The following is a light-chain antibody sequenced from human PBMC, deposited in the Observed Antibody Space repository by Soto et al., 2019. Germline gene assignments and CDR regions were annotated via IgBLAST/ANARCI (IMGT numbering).Light chain of an antibody. CDR2: GAS. Sequence: EIVMTQSPATLSVSPGERATLSCRASQSVNNNLAWYQQKPGQAPRLLIYGASARATGIPARFSGSGSGTEFTLTISSLQSEDFAVYYCQQYNNWALTFGGGTKLEIK. CDR3: QQYNNWALT. V-gene: IGKV3-15*01. J-gene: IGKJ4*01. CDR1: QSVNNN.